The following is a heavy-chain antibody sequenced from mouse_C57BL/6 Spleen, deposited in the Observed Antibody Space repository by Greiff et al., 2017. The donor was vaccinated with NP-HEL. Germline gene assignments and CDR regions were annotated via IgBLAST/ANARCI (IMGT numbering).Heavy chain of an antibody. D-gene: IGHD4-1*01. J-gene: IGHJ4*01. CDR2: ISTYYGDA. Sequence: QVQLKESGPELVRPGVSVKISCKGSGYTFTDYAMHWVKQSHAKSLEWIGVISTYYGDASYNQKFKDKATMTVDKSSSTAYMELARLTSEDSAVYYCVEEAELGPYAMDYWGQGTSVTVSS. CDR1: GYTFTDYA. V-gene: IGHV1-67*01. CDR3: VEEAELGPYAMDY.